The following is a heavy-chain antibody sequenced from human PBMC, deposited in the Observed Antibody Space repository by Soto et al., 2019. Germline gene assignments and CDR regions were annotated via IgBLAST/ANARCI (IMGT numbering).Heavy chain of an antibody. V-gene: IGHV1-69*12. J-gene: IGHJ6*02. Sequence: QVQLVQSGAEVKKPGSSVKVSCKASGGTFSSYAISWVRQAPGQGLEWMGGLIPIFGTANYAQKFQGRVTIAADESTSTAYMELSSLRSDDTAVYYCASPAAGTGSYYYGMDVWGQGTTVTVSS. CDR3: ASPAAGTGSYYYGMDV. CDR2: LIPIFGTA. CDR1: GGTFSSYA. D-gene: IGHD6-13*01.